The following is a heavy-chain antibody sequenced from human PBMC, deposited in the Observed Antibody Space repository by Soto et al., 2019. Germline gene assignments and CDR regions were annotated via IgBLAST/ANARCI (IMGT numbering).Heavy chain of an antibody. V-gene: IGHV3-21*01. Sequence: SLRLSCAASGFSFRTNSMNWVRQAPGKGLEWVSSISSLSDYIYYADSLKGRFTISRDNAKNSLYLQMSSLRAEDTAVYYCASSATRDSSGYYGFYDNWGQGTPVTVSS. CDR2: ISSLSDYI. D-gene: IGHD3-22*01. CDR1: GFSFRTNS. CDR3: ASSATRDSSGYYGFYDN. J-gene: IGHJ4*02.